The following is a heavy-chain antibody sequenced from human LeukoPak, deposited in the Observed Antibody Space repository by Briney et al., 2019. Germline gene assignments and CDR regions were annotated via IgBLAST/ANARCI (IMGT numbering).Heavy chain of an antibody. CDR2: ILYDGSKK. V-gene: IGHV3-30*18. CDR1: GFTFSAYA. J-gene: IGHJ3*01. Sequence: GGSLRLSCAASGFTFSAYAMHWVRQAPGKGLEWVASILYDGSKKYYGDSVKGRFSIYRDNSNYTLYLQMNSLRAEDTAVFYCANFWGQGTLVTVSS. CDR3: ANF.